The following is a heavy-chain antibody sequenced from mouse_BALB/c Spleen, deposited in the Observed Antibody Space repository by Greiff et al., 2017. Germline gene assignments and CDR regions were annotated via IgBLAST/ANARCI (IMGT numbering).Heavy chain of an antibody. D-gene: IGHD1-1*01. Sequence: VQLQQSGPELVKPGASVKISCKASGYTFTDYNMHWVKQSHGKSLEWIGYIYPYNGGTGYNQKFKSKATLTVDNSSSTAYMELRSLTSEDSAVYYCANYYYGSSSYYFDYWGQGTTLTVSS. J-gene: IGHJ2*01. CDR2: IYPYNGGT. CDR1: GYTFTDYN. CDR3: ANYYYGSSSYYFDY. V-gene: IGHV1S29*02.